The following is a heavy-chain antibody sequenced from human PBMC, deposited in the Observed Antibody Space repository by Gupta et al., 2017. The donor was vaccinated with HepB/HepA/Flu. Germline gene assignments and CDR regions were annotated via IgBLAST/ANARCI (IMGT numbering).Heavy chain of an antibody. V-gene: IGHV4-4*02. J-gene: IGHJ4*02. CDR2: IGHSGST. D-gene: IGHD1-1*01. CDR1: GGSISSTNG. CDR3: ARGTTTPEGSSHFDY. Sequence: QVHLQESGPGLVKPSGTLSLTCAASGGSISSTNGWSWVRQPTGKGLEWIGEIGHSGSTNYNPSIKSRVTISVDKSKNQFSLKLSSVTAADTAVYYCARGTTTPEGSSHFDYWGQGTLVTVSS.